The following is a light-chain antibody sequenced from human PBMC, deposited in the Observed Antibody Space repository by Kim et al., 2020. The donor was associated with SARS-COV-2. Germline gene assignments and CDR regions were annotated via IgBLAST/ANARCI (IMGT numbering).Light chain of an antibody. CDR2: DVS. CDR1: SSDIGGYNY. Sequence: QSALTQSASVSGSPGQSITIPCTGTSSDIGGYNYVSWYQQHPGTAPKLIIYDVSNRPSGVSNRFSGSKSGNTASLTISGLQAEDEADYYCSSYTVSGTLVFGTGTKVTVL. V-gene: IGLV2-14*03. J-gene: IGLJ1*01. CDR3: SSYTVSGTLV.